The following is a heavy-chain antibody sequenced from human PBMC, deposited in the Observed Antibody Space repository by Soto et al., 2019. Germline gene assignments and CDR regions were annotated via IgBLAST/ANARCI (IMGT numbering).Heavy chain of an antibody. J-gene: IGHJ4*02. CDR2: ISGSAART. D-gene: IGHD6-13*01. Sequence: VQVLESGGGLVQPGGSLRLSCSVSGFAFGGFTMTWVRQAPGKGLEWVSSISGSAARTYYADSVQGRFTISRDNAKSTLYLQMNSLRVEETAEYYCTRGGVGTTCSCDFWGQGTLVAVSS. V-gene: IGHV3-23*01. CDR1: GFAFGGFT. CDR3: TRGGVGTTCSCDF.